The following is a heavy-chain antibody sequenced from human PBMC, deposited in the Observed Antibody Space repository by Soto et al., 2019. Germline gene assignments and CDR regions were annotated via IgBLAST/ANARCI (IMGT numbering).Heavy chain of an antibody. CDR3: SLSGVEARRFHD. D-gene: IGHD6-6*01. CDR1: GFTFSSYG. Sequence: PGGYLILSCAASGFTFSSYGMHWVRQAPGKGLEWVAVISYDGSNKYYADSVKGRFTISRDNSKNTLYLQMNSLRAEDTAVYYWSLSGVEARRFHDWGQGTLV. CDR2: ISYDGSNK. V-gene: IGHV3-30*03. J-gene: IGHJ4*02.